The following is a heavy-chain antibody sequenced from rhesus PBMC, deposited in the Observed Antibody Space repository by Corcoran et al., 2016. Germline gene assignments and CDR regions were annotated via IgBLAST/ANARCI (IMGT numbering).Heavy chain of an antibody. CDR3: ARGYSSGWSYNYGLDS. Sequence: QVQLQESGPGLVKPSETLSLTCAVSGYSISSNYWSWIRQPPGKGLEWIGYIYGSSGSTYYNPSLKNRVTISTDTSKNQFSLKLSSVTAADTAVYYCARGYSSGWSYNYGLDSWGQGVVVTVSS. V-gene: IGHV4-147*01. CDR2: IYGSSGST. D-gene: IGHD6S26*01. J-gene: IGHJ6*01. CDR1: GYSISSNY.